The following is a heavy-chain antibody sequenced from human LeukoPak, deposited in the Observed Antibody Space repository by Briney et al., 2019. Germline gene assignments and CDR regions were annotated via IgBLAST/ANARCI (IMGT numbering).Heavy chain of an antibody. V-gene: IGHV4-4*07. Sequence: SETLSLTCTVSGGSISSYYWSWIRQPAGKGLEWIGRIYTSGSTNYNPSLKSRVTMSVDTSKNQFSLKLSSVTAADTAVYYCAREAYYYDSSGYYHLLDYWGQGTLVTVSS. J-gene: IGHJ4*02. CDR1: GGSISSYY. CDR2: IYTSGST. CDR3: AREAYYYDSSGYYHLLDY. D-gene: IGHD3-22*01.